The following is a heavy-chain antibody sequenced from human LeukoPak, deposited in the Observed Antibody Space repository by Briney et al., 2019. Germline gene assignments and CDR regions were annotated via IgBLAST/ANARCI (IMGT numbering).Heavy chain of an antibody. CDR2: ISSSSSYI. V-gene: IGHV3-21*01. J-gene: IGHJ6*02. Sequence: GGSLRLSCATSGFTYSSYSMNWVRQAPGKGLELVSSISSSSSYIYYADSVKGRFTISRDNAKNSLYLQMNSLRAEDTAVYYCARAGEYYYGSGSKHYYYYGMDVWGQGTTVTVSS. CDR1: GFTYSSYS. CDR3: ARAGEYYYGSGSKHYYYYGMDV. D-gene: IGHD3-10*01.